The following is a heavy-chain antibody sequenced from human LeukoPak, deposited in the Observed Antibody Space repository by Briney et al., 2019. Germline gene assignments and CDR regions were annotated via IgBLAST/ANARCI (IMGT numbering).Heavy chain of an antibody. CDR1: GFTFSSYA. Sequence: KPGGSLRLSCAASGFTFSSYAMSWVRQAPGKGLEWVSSITSSSTYIFYADSVKGRFTISRDNAKNSLYLQMNSLRAEDTAVYYCARDQGGEQSYWGQGTLVTVSS. V-gene: IGHV3-21*01. CDR2: ITSSSTYI. D-gene: IGHD3-16*01. J-gene: IGHJ4*02. CDR3: ARDQGGEQSY.